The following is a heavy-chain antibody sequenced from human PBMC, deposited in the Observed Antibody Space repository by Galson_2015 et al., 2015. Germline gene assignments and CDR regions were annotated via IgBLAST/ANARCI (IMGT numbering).Heavy chain of an antibody. J-gene: IGHJ6*02. D-gene: IGHD2-21*02. CDR1: GYTFTSYY. CDR2: INPSGGST. CDR3: ARDHAEHIVVVTAPYYYGMDV. Sequence: SVKVSCKASGYTFTSYYMHWVRQAPGQGLEWMGIINPSGGSTSYAQEFQGRVTMTRDTSTSTVYMELSSPRSEDTAVYYCARDHAEHIVVVTAPYYYGMDVWGQGTTVTVSS. V-gene: IGHV1-46*01.